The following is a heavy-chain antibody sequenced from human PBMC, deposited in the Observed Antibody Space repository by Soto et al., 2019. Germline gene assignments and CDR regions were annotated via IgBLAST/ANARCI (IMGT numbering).Heavy chain of an antibody. CDR2: IYYSRSD. D-gene: IGHD3-22*01. V-gene: IGHV4-30-4*01. J-gene: IGHJ4*02. Sequence: SETLSLTCTASGDPINSADYYWSWLRQPPGKGLEWIGYIYYSRSDYYNPSLGRRATITIDTSRNQFSLNLMSVTAADTAVYYCARVVQFYDRSGYSFSYFDYWGQGALVTVSS. CDR3: ARVVQFYDRSGYSFSYFDY. CDR1: GDPINSADYY.